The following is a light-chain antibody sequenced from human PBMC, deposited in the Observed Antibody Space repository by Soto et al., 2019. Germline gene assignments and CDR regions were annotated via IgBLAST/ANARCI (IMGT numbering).Light chain of an antibody. CDR3: QQYGSSPMYT. Sequence: EIVLTQSPGTLSLSPGERATLSCRASQSVSSSYLAWYQQKPGQAPRLLIYGASSRATGIPDRFSGSGSGTDFTLTICILEPEDFAVYYCQQYGSSPMYTFGQGTKVDIK. V-gene: IGKV3-20*01. CDR1: QSVSSSY. J-gene: IGKJ2*01. CDR2: GAS.